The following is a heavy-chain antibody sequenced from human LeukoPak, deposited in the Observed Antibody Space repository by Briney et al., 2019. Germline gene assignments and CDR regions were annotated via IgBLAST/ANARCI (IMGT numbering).Heavy chain of an antibody. V-gene: IGHV3-64*01. J-gene: IGHJ4*02. D-gene: IGHD3-22*01. CDR2: ISSNGGST. CDR3: ARTRGYYDY. CDR1: GFTFSSYW. Sequence: QSGGSLRLSCAASGFTFSSYWMSWVRQAPGKGLEYVSAISSNGGSTYYANSVKGRFTISRDNSKNTLYLQMGSLRAEDMAVYYCARTRGYYDYWGQGTLVTVSS.